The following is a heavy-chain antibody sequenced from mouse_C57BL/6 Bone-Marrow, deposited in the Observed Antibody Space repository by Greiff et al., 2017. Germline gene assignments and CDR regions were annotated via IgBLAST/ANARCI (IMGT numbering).Heavy chain of an antibody. D-gene: IGHD1-1*01. J-gene: IGHJ4*01. Sequence: QVQLQQSGAELARPGASVKLSCKASGYTFTSYGISWVKQRTGQGLEWIGEIYPRSGNTYYNEKFKGKATLTADKSSSTAYMQLSSLTSEDSAVYYCAYYGSSLAMDYWGQGTSVTVSS. CDR2: IYPRSGNT. CDR3: AYYGSSLAMDY. V-gene: IGHV1-81*01. CDR1: GYTFTSYG.